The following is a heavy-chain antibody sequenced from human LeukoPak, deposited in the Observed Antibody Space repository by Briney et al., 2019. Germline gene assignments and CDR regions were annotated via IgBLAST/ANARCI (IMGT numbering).Heavy chain of an antibody. CDR2: ISSSSSYI. CDR3: ARGKELAYCGGDCYARFDY. D-gene: IGHD2-21*02. CDR1: GFTFSSYS. Sequence: SGGSLRLSCAASGFTFSSYSMNWVRQAPGKGLEWVSSISSSSSYIYYADSVKGRFTISRDNAKNSLYLQMNSLRAEDTAVYYCARGKELAYCGGDCYARFDYWGQGTLVTVSS. J-gene: IGHJ4*02. V-gene: IGHV3-21*01.